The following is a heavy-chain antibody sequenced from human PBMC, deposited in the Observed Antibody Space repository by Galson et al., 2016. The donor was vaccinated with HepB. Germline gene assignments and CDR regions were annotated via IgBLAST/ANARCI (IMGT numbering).Heavy chain of an antibody. CDR3: ARWAYQSGNYRALDY. CDR2: INGNGGST. D-gene: IGHD3-16*02. J-gene: IGHJ4*02. V-gene: IGHV3-23*01. CDR1: GFTFSTYA. Sequence: SLRLSCAASGFTFSTYAMDWVRQAQGKGPEWVSAINGNGGSTYYTDSVKGSFTISRDNSKNTLYLQMNSLRAEDTAVYSCARWAYQSGNYRALDYWGQGTLVTVSS.